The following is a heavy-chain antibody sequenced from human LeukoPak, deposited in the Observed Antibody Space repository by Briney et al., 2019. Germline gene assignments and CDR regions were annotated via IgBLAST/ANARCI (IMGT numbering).Heavy chain of an antibody. CDR2: IYPGDSDT. J-gene: IGHJ5*02. CDR3: ARRGYSGLNWFDP. D-gene: IGHD5-12*01. V-gene: IGHV5-51*01. Sequence: RXPGKGXXXMGIIYPGDSDTRYSPSFQGQVTISADKSISTAYLQWSSLKASDTAMYYCARRGYSGLNWFDPWGQGTLVTVSS.